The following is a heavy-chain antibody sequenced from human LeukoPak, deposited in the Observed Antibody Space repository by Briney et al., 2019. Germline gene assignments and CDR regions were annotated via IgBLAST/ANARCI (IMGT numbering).Heavy chain of an antibody. J-gene: IGHJ5*02. V-gene: IGHV1-3*03. CDR1: GYTFTSYA. D-gene: IGHD3-10*01. Sequence: ASVKVSCKASGYTFTSYAMHWVRQAPGQRLEWMGWINAGNGNTKYSQEFQGRVTITRDTSASTAYMELSSLRSEDMAVYYCASVWFGELLISSWGQGTLVTVSS. CDR2: INAGNGNT. CDR3: ASVWFGELLISS.